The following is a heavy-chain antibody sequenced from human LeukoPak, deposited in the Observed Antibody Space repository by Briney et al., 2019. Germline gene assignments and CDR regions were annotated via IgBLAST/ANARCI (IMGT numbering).Heavy chain of an antibody. CDR1: GGSISSYY. CDR3: ARDRGYSYDY. D-gene: IGHD5-18*01. CDR2: IYYSGST. J-gene: IGHJ4*02. V-gene: IGHV4-59*01. Sequence: SETLSLTCSVSGGSISSYYWSWIRQPPGKGLEWIGYIYYSGSTNYNPSLKSRVTISVDTSKNQFSLKLSSVTAADTAVYYCARDRGYSYDYWGQGTLVTVSS.